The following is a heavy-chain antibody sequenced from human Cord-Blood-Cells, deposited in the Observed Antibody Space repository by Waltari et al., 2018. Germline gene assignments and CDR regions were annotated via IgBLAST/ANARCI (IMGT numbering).Heavy chain of an antibody. J-gene: IGHJ4*02. D-gene: IGHD1-7*01. CDR1: GYTFTGSY. V-gene: IGHV1-2*04. CDR2: INPNRGGT. Sequence: QVQLVQSGAEVKKPGASVKVSCKASGYTFTGSYMPWGGQAPGQGLEWMGWINPNRGGTNYAQKFQGWVTMTRDTSISTAYMELSRLRSDDTAVYYCARAGSYNWNFDFDYWGQGTLVTVSS. CDR3: ARAGSYNWNFDFDY.